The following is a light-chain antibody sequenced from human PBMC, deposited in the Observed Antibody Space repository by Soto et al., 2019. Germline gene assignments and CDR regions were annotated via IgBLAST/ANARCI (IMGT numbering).Light chain of an antibody. Sequence: DTVLTQSPATLSLSPGERATLSCRASQSVSGSYLAWYQHKPGQAPRLLIFDVSSRASGIPDRFSGSGSGTDFTLTITRLEHEDFAVYYCQQYGGSPRWAFGQGTKVEI. V-gene: IGKV3-20*01. CDR2: DVS. J-gene: IGKJ1*01. CDR3: QQYGGSPRWA. CDR1: QSVSGSY.